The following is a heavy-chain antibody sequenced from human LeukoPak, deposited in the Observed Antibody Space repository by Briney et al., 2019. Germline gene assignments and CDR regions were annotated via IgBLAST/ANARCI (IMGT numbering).Heavy chain of an antibody. D-gene: IGHD3-10*01. CDR2: IYPDNSDT. V-gene: IGHV5-51*01. Sequence: GESLKISCQASGYTFTSYWIGWVRQMPGKGLECMGIIYPDNSDTTYSPSFQGQVTISADKSFSTAYLQWSSLKASDTAIYYCARLGGDTYYFGSASYPNWYFDLWGRGTLVTVSS. CDR1: GYTFTSYW. J-gene: IGHJ2*01. CDR3: ARLGGDTYYFGSASYPNWYFDL.